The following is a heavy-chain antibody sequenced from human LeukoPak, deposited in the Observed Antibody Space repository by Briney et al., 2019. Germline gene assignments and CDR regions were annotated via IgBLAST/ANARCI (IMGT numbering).Heavy chain of an antibody. Sequence: PSETLSLTCAVYGGSFSGYYWSRIRQPPGKGLEWIGEINHSGSTNYNPSLKSRVTISVDTSKNQFSLKLSSVTAADTAVYYCARASLIKVVPAAPGYYFDYWGQGTLVTVSS. J-gene: IGHJ4*02. CDR2: INHSGST. CDR1: GGSFSGYY. V-gene: IGHV4-34*01. D-gene: IGHD2-2*01. CDR3: ARASLIKVVPAAPGYYFDY.